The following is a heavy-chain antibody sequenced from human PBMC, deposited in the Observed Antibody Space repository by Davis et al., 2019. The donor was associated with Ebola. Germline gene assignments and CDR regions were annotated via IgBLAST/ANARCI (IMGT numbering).Heavy chain of an antibody. CDR3: ARGRAGVVVPAARYYYGMDV. CDR2: IYYSGST. CDR1: GGSFSSYY. V-gene: IGHV4-59*01. D-gene: IGHD2-2*01. Sequence: SETLSLTCAVYGGSFSSYYWSWIRQPPGKGLEWIGYIYYSGSTNYNPSLKSRVTISVDTSKNQFSLKLSSVTAADTAVYYCARGRAGVVVPAARYYYGMDVWGQGTTVTVSS. J-gene: IGHJ6*02.